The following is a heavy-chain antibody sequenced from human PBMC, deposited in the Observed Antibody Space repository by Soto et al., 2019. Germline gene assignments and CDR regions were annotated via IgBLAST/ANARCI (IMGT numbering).Heavy chain of an antibody. CDR3: AMDYGDRPEYFKH. J-gene: IGHJ1*01. CDR1: GYTFTSYG. CDR2: ISTLKGRT. Sequence: QVQLVQSGPDLKRPGASMKVSCKASGYTFTSYGISWVRQAPGQGLEWMAWISTLKGRTQYSQKAQGRVTLSTDTSSNPAYMEMTTLRVDDTAVYYCAMDYGDRPEYFKHWGQGTLVTVS. D-gene: IGHD4-17*01. V-gene: IGHV1-18*04.